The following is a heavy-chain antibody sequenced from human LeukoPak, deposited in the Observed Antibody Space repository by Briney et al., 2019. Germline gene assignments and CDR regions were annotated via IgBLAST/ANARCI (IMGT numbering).Heavy chain of an antibody. J-gene: IGHJ4*02. CDR1: GFTFSSYS. Sequence: GGSLRLSCAASGFTFSSYSMNWVRQAPGKGLEWVSYISSSSSTIYYADSVKGRFTISRDNAKNSLYLQMNSLRAEDTAVYYCARNMADTRSNSSSWYSGGYFDYWGQGALVTVSS. D-gene: IGHD6-13*01. CDR3: ARNMADTRSNSSSWYSGGYFDY. V-gene: IGHV3-48*01. CDR2: ISSSSSTI.